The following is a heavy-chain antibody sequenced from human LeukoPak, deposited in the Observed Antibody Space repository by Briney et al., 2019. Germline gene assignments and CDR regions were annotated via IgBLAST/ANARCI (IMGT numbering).Heavy chain of an antibody. CDR2: ISYDGSNK. D-gene: IGHD3-3*02. V-gene: IGHV3-33*05. CDR3: AKGTRSPPIYPDY. Sequence: GGSLRLSCAASGFTFSSYGMHWVRQAPGKGLEWAAVISYDGSNKYYADSVKGRFTISRDNSKNTLYLQMNSLRAEDTAVYYCAKGTRSPPIYPDYWGQGTLVTVSS. CDR1: GFTFSSYG. J-gene: IGHJ4*02.